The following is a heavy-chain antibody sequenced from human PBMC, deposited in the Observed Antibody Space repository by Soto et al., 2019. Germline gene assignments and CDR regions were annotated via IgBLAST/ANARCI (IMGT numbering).Heavy chain of an antibody. Sequence: SETLSLTCAVSGGSISSSNLWSWVRQPPGKGLEWIGEIYHSGSTVYNPSLKSRVTISVDTSKNQFSLKLNAVTAADTAVYYCARDLWGYCGTDCYPLDVWGQGTTVTVSS. CDR3: ARDLWGYCGTDCYPLDV. V-gene: IGHV4-4*02. CDR2: IYHSGST. J-gene: IGHJ6*02. D-gene: IGHD2-21*02. CDR1: GGSISSSNL.